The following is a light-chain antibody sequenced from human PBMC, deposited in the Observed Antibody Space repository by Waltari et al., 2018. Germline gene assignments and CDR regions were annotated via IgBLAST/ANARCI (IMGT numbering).Light chain of an antibody. J-gene: IGKJ1*01. V-gene: IGKV1-5*03. CDR3: QQYQSYWWT. CDR2: MGS. CDR1: QSLNTW. Sequence: DIQMTQSPSTLSASVGDRVTIPCRASQSLNTWLAWYQLKPGKAPKPLVYMGSNLESGVPARFSGSGSGTEFTLTISSLQPDDFATDYCQQYQSYWWTFGQGTKVEMK.